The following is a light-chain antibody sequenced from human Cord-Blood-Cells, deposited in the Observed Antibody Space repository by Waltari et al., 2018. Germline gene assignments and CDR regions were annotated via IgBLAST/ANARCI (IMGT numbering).Light chain of an antibody. Sequence: QSALTQPASVSGSPGQSITISCTGTISDVGSYNLVSWYQQHPGKAPKLMIYEVSKRPSGVSNRFSGSKSGNTASLTISGLQAEDEADYYCCSYAGSRVFGGGTKLTVL. CDR3: CSYAGSRV. V-gene: IGLV2-23*02. CDR1: ISDVGSYNL. CDR2: EVS. J-gene: IGLJ2*01.